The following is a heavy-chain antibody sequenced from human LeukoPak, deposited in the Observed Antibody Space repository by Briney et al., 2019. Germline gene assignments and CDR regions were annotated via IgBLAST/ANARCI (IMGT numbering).Heavy chain of an antibody. Sequence: SETLSLTCAVYGGSFSGYYWSWIRQPPGKGLGWIGEINHSGSTNYNPSLKSRVTISVDTSKNQFSLKLSSVTAADTAVYYCARFRGVPAAIFAIWDAFDIWGQGTMVTVSS. CDR2: INHSGST. D-gene: IGHD2-2*02. V-gene: IGHV4-34*01. CDR1: GGSFSGYY. J-gene: IGHJ3*02. CDR3: ARFRGVPAAIFAIWDAFDI.